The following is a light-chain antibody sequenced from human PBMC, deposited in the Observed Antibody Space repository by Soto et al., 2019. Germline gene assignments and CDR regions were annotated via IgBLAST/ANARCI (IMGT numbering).Light chain of an antibody. CDR2: GAS. CDR3: QKYNQWHPWK. Sequence: EIFVTQSPAALSVSPLERATLSCRASQSVSSNLAWYQQKPGQSPRLLIYGASTRATGIPARFSGSGSGTEFTLTISRLQSEDFAVYSCQKYNQWHPWKFGQGNXVEIK. CDR1: QSVSSN. V-gene: IGKV3-15*01. J-gene: IGKJ1*01.